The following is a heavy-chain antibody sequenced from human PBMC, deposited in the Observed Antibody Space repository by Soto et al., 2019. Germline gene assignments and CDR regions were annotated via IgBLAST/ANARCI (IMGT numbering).Heavy chain of an antibody. CDR3: AREGSYSAYNFAHGIQLWSFDF. CDR1: GGSINTFY. J-gene: IGHJ4*02. V-gene: IGHV4-4*07. CDR2: IFSGGST. Sequence: SETLSLTCTVSGGSINTFYWSWVRQPAGKGLEWIGRIFSGGSTSLNPSLESRVAMSVDTSKNHFSLNLSSVTAADMTVYYCAREGSYSAYNFAHGIQLWSFDFWGQGALVTV. D-gene: IGHD5-12*01.